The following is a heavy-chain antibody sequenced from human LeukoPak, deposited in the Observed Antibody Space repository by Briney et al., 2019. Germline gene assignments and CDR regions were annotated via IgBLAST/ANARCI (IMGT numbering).Heavy chain of an antibody. V-gene: IGHV4-39*07. D-gene: IGHD3-22*01. J-gene: IGHJ4*02. CDR3: AGSAYYYDSSGYYPFDY. CDR1: GGSISSSSYY. Sequence: PSETLSLTCTVSGGSISSSSYYWGWIRQPPGKGLEWIGSIYYSGSTNYNPSLKSRVTISVDTSKNQFSLKLSSVTAADTAVYYCAGSAYYYDSSGYYPFDYWGQGTLVTVSS. CDR2: IYYSGST.